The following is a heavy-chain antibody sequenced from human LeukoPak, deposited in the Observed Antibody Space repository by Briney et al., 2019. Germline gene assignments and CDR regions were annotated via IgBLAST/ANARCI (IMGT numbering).Heavy chain of an antibody. Sequence: PGGSLRASCAGSAFPFSSYAMSWVRKAPGKGLERVSAINGSCVTTYYADSVKGWFTTSRDNSKNTLDLQMTSLRAEDTAVYYCAKRTCSSTSCPFDYWGQGTLGTVSS. D-gene: IGHD2-2*01. CDR2: INGSCVTT. J-gene: IGHJ4*02. CDR3: AKRTCSSTSCPFDY. V-gene: IGHV3-23*01. CDR1: AFPFSSYA.